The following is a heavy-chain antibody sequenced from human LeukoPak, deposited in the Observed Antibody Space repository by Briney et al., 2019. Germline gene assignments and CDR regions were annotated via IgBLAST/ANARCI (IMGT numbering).Heavy chain of an antibody. V-gene: IGHV1-2*06. D-gene: IGHD3-10*01. Sequence: GASVKVSCKASGYSFTDYYIHWVRQVPGQGLEWMGRINPNSGGTDYAQQFQGRVTMTRDTSISTAYMELNRLRFDDTAVYYCARDTIMVRGVPRGLGYWGKGTLVTVSS. CDR1: GYSFTDYY. CDR2: INPNSGGT. CDR3: ARDTIMVRGVPRGLGY. J-gene: IGHJ4*02.